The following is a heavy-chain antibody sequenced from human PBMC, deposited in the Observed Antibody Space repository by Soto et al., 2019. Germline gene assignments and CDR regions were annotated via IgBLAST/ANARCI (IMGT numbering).Heavy chain of an antibody. CDR2: IIPIFGTP. J-gene: IGHJ1*01. V-gene: IGHV1-69*01. CDR1: GGIFNTYA. D-gene: IGHD3-10*01. CDR3: AIDREYYGSGNYYNRIDF. Sequence: QVQLVQSGPEVKEPGSSVKLTGKVSGGIFNTYAISWLRQAPGQGLEWMGGIIPIFGTPNYAQIFQGRVTITADESTSTAYTELSRLRSDDTAVYYCAIDREYYGSGNYYNRIDFWGQGTLVSVSS.